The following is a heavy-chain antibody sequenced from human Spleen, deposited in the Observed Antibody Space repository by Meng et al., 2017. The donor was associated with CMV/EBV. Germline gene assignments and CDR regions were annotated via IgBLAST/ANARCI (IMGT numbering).Heavy chain of an antibody. Sequence: QGQLGEFGGGVVQPGRSLSLSCAASGFTFSSYAMHWVRQAPGKGLEWVAVISYDGSNKYYADSVKGRFTISRDNSKNTLYLQMNSLRAEDTAVYYCARDRGDYWGQGTLVTVSS. V-gene: IGHV3-30-3*01. CDR1: GFTFSSYA. J-gene: IGHJ4*02. CDR3: ARDRGDY. CDR2: ISYDGSNK.